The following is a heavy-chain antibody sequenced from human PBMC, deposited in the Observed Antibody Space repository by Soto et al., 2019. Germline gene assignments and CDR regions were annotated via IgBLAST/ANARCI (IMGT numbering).Heavy chain of an antibody. J-gene: IGHJ4*02. D-gene: IGHD2-2*02. CDR3: AREYTYGSNFFDC. CDR1: GGSISSAAYY. Sequence: QVQLQESGPGLVKPSQTLSLTCTVSGGSISSAAYYWSWIRQHPGKGLEWIGYISHGGSTYYNPSLKSRVSISVDTSKNQSSLSFTSVTAAATAVYYCAREYTYGSNFFDCWGQGALVTVSS. CDR2: ISHGGST. V-gene: IGHV4-31*03.